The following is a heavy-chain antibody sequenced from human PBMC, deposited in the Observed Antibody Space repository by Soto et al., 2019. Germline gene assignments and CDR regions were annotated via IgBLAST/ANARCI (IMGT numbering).Heavy chain of an antibody. V-gene: IGHV3-23*01. CDR1: GFTFSSYA. CDR2: ISGSGGST. Sequence: PGGSLRLSCTASGFTFSSYAMSWVRQAPGKGLEWVSAISGSGGSTYYADSVKGRFTISRDNSKNTLYLQMNSLRAEDTAVYYCAKDLRVPAAGYYFDYWGQGTLVTVSS. CDR3: AKDLRVPAAGYYFDY. J-gene: IGHJ4*02. D-gene: IGHD2-2*01.